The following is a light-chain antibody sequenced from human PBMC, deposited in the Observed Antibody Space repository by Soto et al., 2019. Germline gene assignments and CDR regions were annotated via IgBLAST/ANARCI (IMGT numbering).Light chain of an antibody. CDR1: QTVLYNSNNKNH. J-gene: IGKJ2*01. Sequence: DFVMTQAPDSLTVSLGERATINCKSSQTVLYNSNNKNHLAWFQQKPGHPPKLLIYGASSRPSGVPDRFSGGGSGTDFTLTISSLQPKDVAVYYCQQYYSIPFTFGQGTKLEIK. V-gene: IGKV4-1*01. CDR3: QQYYSIPFT. CDR2: GAS.